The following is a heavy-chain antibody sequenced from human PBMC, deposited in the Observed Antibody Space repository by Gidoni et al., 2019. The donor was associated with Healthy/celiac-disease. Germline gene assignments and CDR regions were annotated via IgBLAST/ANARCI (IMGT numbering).Heavy chain of an antibody. CDR2: IIPIFGTA. D-gene: IGHD6-13*01. CDR1: GGSFSSYA. Sequence: QVQLVQSGAEVKKPGSSVTVSCKASGGSFSSYAISWVRQAPGQGLEWMGGIIPIFGTANYAQKFQGRVTITADESTSTAYMELSSLRSEDTAVYYCASYSSSWYLAFDIWGQGTMVTVSS. CDR3: ASYSSSWYLAFDI. J-gene: IGHJ3*02. V-gene: IGHV1-69*01.